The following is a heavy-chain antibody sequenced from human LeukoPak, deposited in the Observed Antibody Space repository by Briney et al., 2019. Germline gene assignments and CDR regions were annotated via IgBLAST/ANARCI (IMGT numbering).Heavy chain of an antibody. D-gene: IGHD3-22*01. CDR1: GYTFTVYY. CDR2: IIPNSGGT. V-gene: IGHV1-2*06. J-gene: IGHJ5*02. CDR3: ARDASRDYYDSSGYYYEDCLDL. Sequence: ASVKVSCKASGYTFTVYYMRWVRQAPGQGLEWMGRIIPNSGGTNYAQKFQGRVTMTMYTSISTAYMELSRLRSDETAVYYCARDASRDYYDSSGYYYEDCLDLWAQGTLVSVSS.